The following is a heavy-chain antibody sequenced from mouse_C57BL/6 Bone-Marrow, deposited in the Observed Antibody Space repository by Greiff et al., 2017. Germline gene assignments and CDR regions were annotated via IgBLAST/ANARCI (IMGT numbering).Heavy chain of an antibody. CDR3: ARGDDYGPFDY. Sequence: VQRVESGAELVRPGTSVKMSCKASGYTFTNYWIGWAKQRPGHGLEWIGDIYPGGGYTNYNEKFKGKATLTADKSSSTAYMQFSSLTSEDSAIDYCARGDDYGPFDYWGQGTTLTVSS. CDR2: IYPGGGYT. CDR1: GYTFTNYW. J-gene: IGHJ2*01. V-gene: IGHV1-63*01. D-gene: IGHD2-4*01.